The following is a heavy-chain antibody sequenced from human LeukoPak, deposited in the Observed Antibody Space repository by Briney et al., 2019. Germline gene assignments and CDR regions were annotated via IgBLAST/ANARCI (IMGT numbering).Heavy chain of an antibody. CDR1: GYTFTSND. CDR3: ARIPQRVPHNWFDP. Sequence: GAPVKVSCKASGYTFTSNDINRVRQAAGQGLEWMGWMNPHNGNAGYAQKCQGRVAMTRDTSISTAYMERTSLPSDDSAVYYCARIPQRVPHNWFDPWGQGTLVTVSS. J-gene: IGHJ5*02. V-gene: IGHV1-8*01. D-gene: IGHD1-1*01. CDR2: MNPHNGNA.